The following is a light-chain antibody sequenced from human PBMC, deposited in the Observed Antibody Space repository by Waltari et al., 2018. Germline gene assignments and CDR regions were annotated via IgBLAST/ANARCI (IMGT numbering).Light chain of an antibody. Sequence: ENVLTQSPGTLALSPGERATLSCRASQNINSNFLAWYQQKPGQAPRLLIYDAVNRASGIPDRFSGRGSGTEFTLTISSLEPEDFAVYYCQQYGSPPSRTFGQGTKVEMK. V-gene: IGKV3-20*01. CDR1: QNINSNF. CDR2: DAV. CDR3: QQYGSPPSRT. J-gene: IGKJ1*01.